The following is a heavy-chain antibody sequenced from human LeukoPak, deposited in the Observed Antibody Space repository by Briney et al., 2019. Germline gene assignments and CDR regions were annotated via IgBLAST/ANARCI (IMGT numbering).Heavy chain of an antibody. CDR1: GDIFSSNSAA. D-gene: IGHD7-27*01. CDR3: ARELTGFDY. CDR2: TYYRSKWYN. V-gene: IGHV6-1*01. Sequence: SRTLSLTCALSGDIFSSNSAAWNWIRQSPSRGLEWLGRTYYRSKWYNEYAISVKSPITINADTSKNQFSLQLNSVTPEDTAVYYCARELTGFDYWGQGTLVTVSS. J-gene: IGHJ4*02.